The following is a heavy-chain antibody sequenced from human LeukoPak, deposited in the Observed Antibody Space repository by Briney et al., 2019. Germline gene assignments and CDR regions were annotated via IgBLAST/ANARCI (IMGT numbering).Heavy chain of an antibody. V-gene: IGHV4-59*08. J-gene: IGHJ5*02. CDR2: IYYSGST. D-gene: IGHD1-26*01. Sequence: PSETLSLTCTVSGGSISSYYWSWIRQPPGKGLEWIGYIYYSGSTNYNPSLKSRVTISVDTSKNQFSLKLSSVTAADTAVYYCARRIVGATGNWFDPWGQGTLVTASS. CDR1: GGSISSYY. CDR3: ARRIVGATGNWFDP.